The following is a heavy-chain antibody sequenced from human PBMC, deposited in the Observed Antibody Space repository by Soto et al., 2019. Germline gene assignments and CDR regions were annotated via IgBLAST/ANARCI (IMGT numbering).Heavy chain of an antibody. J-gene: IGHJ5*02. Sequence: EVQLVESGGGLVQPGGSLRLSCAASGFTFSSYSMNWVHQAPGKGLEWVSYISSSSSTIYYADSVKGRFTISRDNAKNSLYLQMNSLRAEDTAVYYCARSQGPFDPWGQGTLVTVSS. CDR1: GFTFSSYS. CDR2: ISSSSSTI. CDR3: ARSQGPFDP. V-gene: IGHV3-48*01.